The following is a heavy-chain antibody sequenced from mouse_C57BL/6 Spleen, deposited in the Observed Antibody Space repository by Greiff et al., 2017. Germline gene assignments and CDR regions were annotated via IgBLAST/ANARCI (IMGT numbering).Heavy chain of an antibody. CDR1: GYAFSSSW. CDR2: IYPGDGDT. J-gene: IGHJ4*01. CDR3: ASDLFLRPFMDY. Sequence: VKLMESGPELVKPGASVKISCKASGYAFSSSWMNWVKQRPGKGLEWIGRIYPGDGDTNYNGKFKGKATLTADKSSSTAYMQLSSLTSEDSAVYFYASDLFLRPFMDYWGQGTSVTVSS. V-gene: IGHV1-82*01. D-gene: IGHD1-1*01.